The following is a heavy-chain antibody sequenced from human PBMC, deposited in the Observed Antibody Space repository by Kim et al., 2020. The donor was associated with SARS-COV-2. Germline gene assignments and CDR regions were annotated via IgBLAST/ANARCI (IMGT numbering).Heavy chain of an antibody. D-gene: IGHD2-21*01. J-gene: IGHJ3*02. CDR3: AKDLGSVVPDAFDI. Sequence: ADSVQGRFTISRDNSKNTLYLLMNRLRAEDTAVYYCAKDLGSVVPDAFDIWGQGTMVTVSS. V-gene: IGHV3-23*01.